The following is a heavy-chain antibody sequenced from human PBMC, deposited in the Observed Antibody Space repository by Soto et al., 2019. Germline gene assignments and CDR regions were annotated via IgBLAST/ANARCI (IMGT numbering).Heavy chain of an antibody. J-gene: IGHJ2*01. CDR2: INAGNGNT. CDR1: GYTFTSYA. V-gene: IGHV1-3*01. CDR3: ARGGSLYWYFDL. Sequence: ASVKVSCKASGYTFTSYAMHWVRQAPGQRLEWMGWINAGNGNTKYSQKFKGRVTITRDTSASTAYMELSSLRFEDTAVYYCARGGSLYWYFDLWGRGTLVTVSS. D-gene: IGHD1-26*01.